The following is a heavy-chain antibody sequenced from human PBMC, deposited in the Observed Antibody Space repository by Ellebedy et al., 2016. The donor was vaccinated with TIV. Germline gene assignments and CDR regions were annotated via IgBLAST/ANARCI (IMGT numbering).Heavy chain of an antibody. Sequence: GGSLRLSXAASGFTFSSYAMSWVRQAPGKGLEWVSAISAGGGTTYYADSVKGRFTISRDNSKNTLYLQMNSLRAEDTAVYYCAKRFGADYYDSIDCFDYWGQGTLVTVSS. CDR1: GFTFSSYA. CDR2: ISAGGGTT. J-gene: IGHJ4*02. V-gene: IGHV3-23*01. CDR3: AKRFGADYYDSIDCFDY. D-gene: IGHD3-22*01.